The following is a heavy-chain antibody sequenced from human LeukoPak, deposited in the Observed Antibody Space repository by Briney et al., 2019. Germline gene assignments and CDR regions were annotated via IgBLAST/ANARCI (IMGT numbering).Heavy chain of an antibody. D-gene: IGHD6-13*01. J-gene: IGHJ4*02. CDR3: PKGNIWYGYHYFDN. CDR1: GLSFSTFG. V-gene: IGHV3-23*01. CDR2: ISGSGSNT. Sequence: GGSLRLSCEASGLSFSTFGMSWVRQAPGKGLEWVSSISGSGSNTYYAASVKGRFTISRDNSKNTLYLQMNSLRAEDTALYYCPKGNIWYGYHYFDNWGQGTLVTVSS.